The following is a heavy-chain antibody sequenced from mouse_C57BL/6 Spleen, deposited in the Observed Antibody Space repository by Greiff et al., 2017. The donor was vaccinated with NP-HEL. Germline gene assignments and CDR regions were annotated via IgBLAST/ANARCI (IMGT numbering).Heavy chain of an antibody. V-gene: IGHV3-6*01. CDR3: ARLGYYGSSPYAMDY. CDR2: ISYDGSN. CDR1: GYSITSGYY. Sequence: EVQLVESGPGLVKPSQSLSLTCSVTGYSITSGYYWNWIRQFPGNKLEWMGYISYDGSNNYNPSLKNRISITRDTSKNQFFLKLNSVTTEDTATYYCARLGYYGSSPYAMDYWGQGTSVTVSS. J-gene: IGHJ4*01. D-gene: IGHD1-1*01.